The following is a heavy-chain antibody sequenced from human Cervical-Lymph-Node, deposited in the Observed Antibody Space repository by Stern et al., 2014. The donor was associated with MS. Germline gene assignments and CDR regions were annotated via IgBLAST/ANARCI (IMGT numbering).Heavy chain of an antibody. CDR1: GFTFGDYA. V-gene: IGHV3-20*04. J-gene: IGHJ6*02. D-gene: IGHD4-23*01. CDR3: ARAGYNGGSFWEDYQYGMDV. CDR2: INWSGGRT. Sequence: EVHLVESGGGVVRPGGSLRLSCTASGFTFGDYAMTWVRQVPGRGLEWVAAINWSGGRTGYADSVEGRFTISRDNAKNSLFLQMHSLRAEDTAFYYCARAGYNGGSFWEDYQYGMDVWGQGTTVTVSS.